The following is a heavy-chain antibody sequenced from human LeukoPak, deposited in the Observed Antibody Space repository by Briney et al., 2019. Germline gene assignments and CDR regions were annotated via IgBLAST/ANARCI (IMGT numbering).Heavy chain of an antibody. Sequence: ASVKVSCKASGYTFTSYGISWVRQAPGQGLEWMGWISAYNGNTNYAQKLQGRVTMATDTSTSTAYMELRSLRSDDTAVYYCARSCSSTCCYLNDYWGQGTLVTVSS. D-gene: IGHD2-2*01. V-gene: IGHV1-18*04. J-gene: IGHJ4*02. CDR1: GYTFTSYG. CDR3: ARSCSSTCCYLNDY. CDR2: ISAYNGNT.